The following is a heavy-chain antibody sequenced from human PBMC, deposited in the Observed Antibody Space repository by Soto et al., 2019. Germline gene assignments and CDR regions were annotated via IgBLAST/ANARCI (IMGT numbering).Heavy chain of an antibody. CDR2: INAGNGNT. CDR1: GYTFTSYA. D-gene: IGHD3-22*01. CDR3: ARGSGCGVRVDY. J-gene: IGHJ4*02. Sequence: ASVKVSCKASGYTFTSYAMHWVRQAPGQRLEWMGWINAGNGNTKYSQKFQGRVTITRDTSASTAYMELSSLRSEDTAVYYCARGSGCGVRVDYWGQGTLVTVS. V-gene: IGHV1-3*01.